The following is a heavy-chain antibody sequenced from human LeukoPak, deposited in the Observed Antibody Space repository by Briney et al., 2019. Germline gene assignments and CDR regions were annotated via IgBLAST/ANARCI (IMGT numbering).Heavy chain of an antibody. CDR2: IRSKAYGGAT. Sequence: PGGSLRLSCTASGFTFGDYAMTWVRQAPGKGLEWVGFIRSKAYGGATEYAASVKGRFTISRDDSKSIAYLQMNSLKTEDTAVYYCTRFLEWLLALDYWGQGTLVTVSS. CDR3: TRFLEWLLALDY. V-gene: IGHV3-49*04. CDR1: GFTFGDYA. D-gene: IGHD3-3*01. J-gene: IGHJ4*02.